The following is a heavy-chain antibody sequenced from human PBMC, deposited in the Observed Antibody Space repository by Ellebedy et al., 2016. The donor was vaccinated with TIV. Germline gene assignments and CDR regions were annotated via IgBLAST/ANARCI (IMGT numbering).Heavy chain of an antibody. Sequence: GGSLRLSCAASGFTFSSYGMHWVRQAPGKGLEWVAVIWYDGSNRYYADSVKGRFTISRDNAKNTLYLQMNSLRAEDTAVYYCARVGYSRSSIDYWGQGTLVTVSS. D-gene: IGHD6-13*01. V-gene: IGHV3-33*01. CDR3: ARVGYSRSSIDY. J-gene: IGHJ4*02. CDR1: GFTFSSYG. CDR2: IWYDGSNR.